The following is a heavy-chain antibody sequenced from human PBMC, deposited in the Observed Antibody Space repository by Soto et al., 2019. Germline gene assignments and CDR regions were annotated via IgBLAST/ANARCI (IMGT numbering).Heavy chain of an antibody. V-gene: IGHV4-34*01. J-gene: IGHJ6*02. D-gene: IGHD2-2*01. CDR3: ARLPSTSSPYYYYYYGMDV. CDR1: GWSFSGYY. Sequence: LETLSLTCTFYGWSFSGYYWSLIRQPPGKGLEWIGEINHSGSTNYNPSLKSRVTISVDTSKNQFSLKLSSVTAADTAVYYCARLPSTSSPYYYYYYGMDVWGQGTTVTVSS. CDR2: INHSGST.